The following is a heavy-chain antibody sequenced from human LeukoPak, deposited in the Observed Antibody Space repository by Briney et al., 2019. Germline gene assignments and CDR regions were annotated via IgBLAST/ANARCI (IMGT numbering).Heavy chain of an antibody. D-gene: IGHD2-15*01. V-gene: IGHV4-59*01. CDR2: IYYTGST. CDR1: GGSISGYY. Sequence: SETLSLTCTVSGGSISGYYWSWIRQPPGKGLEGIGYIYYTGSTNYNPSLKSRVTISVDTSKNLFSLKLSSVTAADTAVYYCARVVVVAAACYFDYWGQGTLVTVSS. J-gene: IGHJ4*02. CDR3: ARVVVVAAACYFDY.